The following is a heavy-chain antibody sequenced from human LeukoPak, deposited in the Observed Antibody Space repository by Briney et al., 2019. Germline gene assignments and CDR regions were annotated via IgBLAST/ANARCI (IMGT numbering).Heavy chain of an antibody. V-gene: IGHV4-59*01. CDR2: IYYTGST. CDR3: ARDRPGGSSLDY. Sequence: SETLSLTCTVSGGPISRDYWSWIRQPPGKGLEWIGYIYYTGSTNYNPSLKSRVTISVDTSKNQFSLKLSSVTAADTAVYYCARDRPGGSSLDYWGQGTLVTVSS. D-gene: IGHD6-13*01. CDR1: GGPISRDY. J-gene: IGHJ4*02.